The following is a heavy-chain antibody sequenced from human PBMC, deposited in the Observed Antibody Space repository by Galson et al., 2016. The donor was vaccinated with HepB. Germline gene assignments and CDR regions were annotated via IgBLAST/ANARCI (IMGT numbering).Heavy chain of an antibody. CDR2: ISGSGSST. CDR1: EFTFSGYA. Sequence: SLRLSCAVSEFTFSGYAMNWVRQAPGKGLEWVSVISGSGSSTYYADSVKGRFTISRDNSKNTLYLQMNSLRAEDTAVYYCAKEISVAGVNGLPSDYWGQGTLVTVSS. D-gene: IGHD6-19*01. J-gene: IGHJ4*02. V-gene: IGHV3-23*01. CDR3: AKEISVAGVNGLPSDY.